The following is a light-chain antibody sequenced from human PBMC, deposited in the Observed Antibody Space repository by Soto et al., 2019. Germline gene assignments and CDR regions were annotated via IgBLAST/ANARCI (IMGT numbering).Light chain of an antibody. J-gene: IGKJ5*01. CDR3: QQHTNWPGIT. CDR2: GAS. V-gene: IGKV3D-20*02. CDR1: QAVSSSY. Sequence: ESLLTQSPGTLSLSPGEGATPSCRASQAVSSSYLAWYQQKPGQAPSLLIYGASSRATGIPDRFSGSGSGTDFNLTISSLEPEDFAVYYCQQHTNWPGITFGQGTRLEIK.